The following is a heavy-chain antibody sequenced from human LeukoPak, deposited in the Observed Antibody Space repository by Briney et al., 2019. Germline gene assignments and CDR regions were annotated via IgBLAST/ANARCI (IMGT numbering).Heavy chain of an antibody. D-gene: IGHD2-2*02. CDR3: AREYCDSTTCYKTIDY. V-gene: IGHV3-64*01. CDR2: ITSNGGSA. CDR1: GFTFSIYA. J-gene: IGHJ4*02. Sequence: AGGSLRLSCAASGFTFSIYAMHWVRQAPGKGLECVSAITSNGGSAYYANSVKGRFTISRDNSKNTLYLQMGSLRAEDMAVYYCAREYCDSTTCYKTIDYWGQGTLVTVSS.